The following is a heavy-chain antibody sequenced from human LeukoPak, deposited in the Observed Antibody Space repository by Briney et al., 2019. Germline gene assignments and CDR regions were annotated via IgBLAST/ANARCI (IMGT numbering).Heavy chain of an antibody. CDR2: IYYSGST. V-gene: IGHV4-39*01. Sequence: SETLSLTCTVSGGSISSSSYYWGWLRQPPGKGLEWIGSIYYSGSTYYNPSLKSRVTISVDTSKNQFSLKLSSVTAADTAVYYCARHFPSRQIDYWGPGTLVTVSS. J-gene: IGHJ4*02. CDR1: GGSISSSSYY. CDR3: ARHFPSRQIDY.